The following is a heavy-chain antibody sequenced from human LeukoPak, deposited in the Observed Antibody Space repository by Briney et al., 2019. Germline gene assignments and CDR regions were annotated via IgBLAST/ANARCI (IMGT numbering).Heavy chain of an antibody. CDR3: ATLAVAGTSDY. V-gene: IGHV3-21*01. CDR2: ISSSSSYV. CDR1: GFTFSSYS. J-gene: IGHJ4*02. Sequence: GGSLRLSCAASGFTFSSYSMNWVRQAPGKGLEWVSSISSSSSYVYYADSVKGRFTISRDNAKNSLYLQMNSLRAEDTAVYYCATLAVAGTSDYWGQGTLVTVSS. D-gene: IGHD6-19*01.